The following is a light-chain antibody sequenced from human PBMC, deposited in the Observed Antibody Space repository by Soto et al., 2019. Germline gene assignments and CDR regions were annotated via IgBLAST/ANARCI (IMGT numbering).Light chain of an antibody. CDR2: GAS. J-gene: IGKJ1*01. CDR3: PQYGSSGT. CDR1: QSVSNNY. Sequence: EIVLTQSPGTLSLSTGERATLSCRASQSVSNNYLAWYQQKPGQAPRLLIYGASNRATVIPDRFSSSGSGTDFTLTISRLEPEDFAVYYCPQYGSSGTISQATKVDIK. V-gene: IGKV3-20*01.